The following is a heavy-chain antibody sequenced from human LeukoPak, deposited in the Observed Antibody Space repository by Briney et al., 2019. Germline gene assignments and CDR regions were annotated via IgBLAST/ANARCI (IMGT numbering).Heavy chain of an antibody. CDR2: INTDGSTT. D-gene: IGHD2-21*02. CDR1: GFTFSSCW. J-gene: IGHJ4*02. V-gene: IGHV3-74*01. CDR3: ARGGVTYDY. Sequence: GGSLRLSCAASGFTFSSCWMHWVRQAPGKGLVWVSRINTDGSTTAYADSVKGRFTISRDNAKNTLYLQVNGLRAEDTAVYYCARGGVTYDYWGQGTLVTVSS.